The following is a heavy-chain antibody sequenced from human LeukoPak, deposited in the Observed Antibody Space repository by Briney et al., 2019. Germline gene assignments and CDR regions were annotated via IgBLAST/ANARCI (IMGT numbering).Heavy chain of an antibody. J-gene: IGHJ5*02. CDR1: GFTLSDAW. CDR3: NYYYDSRTHSQFDL. CDR2: IKSKADGGGT. Sequence: GGSLRLSCAASGFTLSDAWMFWVRQAPGKGLEWVGRIKSKADGGGTDHGAPVKDRFSISRDDSKNTLYLQMNSLKTEDTAVYYCNYYYDSRTHSQFDLWGQGTLVTVSS. D-gene: IGHD3-22*01. V-gene: IGHV3-15*01.